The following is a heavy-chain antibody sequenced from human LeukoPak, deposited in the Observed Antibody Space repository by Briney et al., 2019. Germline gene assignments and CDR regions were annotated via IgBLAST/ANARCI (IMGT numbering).Heavy chain of an antibody. CDR2: IKQDGSGT. V-gene: IGHV3-7*05. CDR3: AAGRYHPNWFDP. D-gene: IGHD1-14*01. Sequence: GGSLRLSCAASGFTLSASWMSWVRQAPGKGLEWVANIKQDGSGTYYLDSVKGRFTISRDNAKNSLFLQMNSLRAEDTAVYYCAAGRYHPNWFDPWGQGTLVTVSS. CDR1: GFTLSASW. J-gene: IGHJ5*02.